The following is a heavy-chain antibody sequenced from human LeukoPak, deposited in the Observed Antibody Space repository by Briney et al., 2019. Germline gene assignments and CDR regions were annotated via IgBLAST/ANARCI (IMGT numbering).Heavy chain of an antibody. CDR1: GGSISSGSYY. D-gene: IGHD3/OR15-3a*01. J-gene: IGHJ4*02. CDR2: FYTSGNT. CDR3: ARGIGRSSDY. V-gene: IGHV4-61*02. Sequence: PSQTLSLTCTVSGGSISSGSYYWSWLRQPAGTGLEWIGRFYTSGNTNYNPSLKSRVTISLDTSNNQFSLKLSSVTAADTAVYYCARGIGRSSDYWGQGTLVTVSS.